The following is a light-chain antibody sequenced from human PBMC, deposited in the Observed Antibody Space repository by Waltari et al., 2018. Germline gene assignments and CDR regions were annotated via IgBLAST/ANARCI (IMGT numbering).Light chain of an antibody. CDR2: EVS. Sequence: QSALTPPASVSGSPGQWITISCTGTNSDVGRYNFFSWYHQHPGKAPKLRIYEVSNRPSGVSNRFSGSKSGNTASLTISGLQAEDEADYHCCSYAGSSTWVLGGGTKLTVL. CDR1: NSDVGRYNF. V-gene: IGLV2-23*02. J-gene: IGLJ3*02. CDR3: CSYAGSSTWV.